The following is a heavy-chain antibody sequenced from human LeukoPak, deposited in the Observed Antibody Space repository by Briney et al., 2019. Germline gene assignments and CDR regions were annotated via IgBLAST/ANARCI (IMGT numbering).Heavy chain of an antibody. Sequence: GGSLRLSCAASGFTFSSYAMSWVRQAPGKGLEWVSAISGSGGSTYYADSVKGRFTISRDNSKNTLYLQMNSLRAEDTAVYYCAIPTNPVVPAATGYWGQGTLVTVSS. CDR3: AIPTNPVVPAATGY. V-gene: IGHV3-23*01. CDR2: ISGSGGST. J-gene: IGHJ4*02. D-gene: IGHD2-2*01. CDR1: GFTFSSYA.